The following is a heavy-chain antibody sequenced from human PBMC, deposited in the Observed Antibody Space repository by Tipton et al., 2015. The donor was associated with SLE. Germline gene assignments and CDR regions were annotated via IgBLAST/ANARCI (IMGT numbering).Heavy chain of an antibody. J-gene: IGHJ4*02. CDR1: GFTFSGYW. CDR3: ARLSGFDSLFDY. CDR2: IKQDGSEK. V-gene: IGHV3-7*01. Sequence: SLRLSCAASGFTFSGYWMTWVRQAPGKGLEWVASIKQDGSEKYYVESVKGRFTISRDNAKTSLYLQMNSLRADDTGVYYCARLSGFDSLFDYWGQGTLVTVSS. D-gene: IGHD5-12*01.